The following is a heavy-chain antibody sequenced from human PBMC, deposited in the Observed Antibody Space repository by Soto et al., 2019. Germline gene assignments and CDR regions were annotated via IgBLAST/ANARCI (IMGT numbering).Heavy chain of an antibody. CDR1: GGSFSGYY. CDR3: ARGVGYCSGGSCYSSVPKGPLDY. CDR2: INHSGST. D-gene: IGHD2-15*01. J-gene: IGHJ4*02. V-gene: IGHV4-34*01. Sequence: SETLSLTCAVYGGSFSGYYWSWIRQPPGKGLEWIGEINHSGSTNYNPSLKSRVTISVDTSKNQFPLKLSSVTAADTAVYYCARGVGYCSGGSCYSSVPKGPLDYWGQGTLVTVSS.